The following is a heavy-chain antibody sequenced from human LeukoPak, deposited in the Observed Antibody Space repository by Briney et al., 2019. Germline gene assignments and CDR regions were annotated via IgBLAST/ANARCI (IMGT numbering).Heavy chain of an antibody. J-gene: IGHJ4*01. CDR1: GFTFXXXX. CDR2: ISGSGGST. CDR3: AAAEXXXFPFDY. D-gene: IGHD6-25*01. Sequence: RLSXAXSGFTFXXXXXSWXXXXPXXGXEWVSAISGSGGSTYYAASVKGRFTISRDNSKNTLYLQMNSLRAEDTAVYYCAAAEXXXFPFDYWGXXXXXXXXS. V-gene: IGHV3-23*01.